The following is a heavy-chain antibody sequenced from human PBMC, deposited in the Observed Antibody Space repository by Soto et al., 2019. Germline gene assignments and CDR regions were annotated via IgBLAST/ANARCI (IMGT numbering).Heavy chain of an antibody. CDR2: ITPIFGTA. Sequence: GASVKVSCKASGGTFSSYAISWVRQAPGQGLEWMGGITPIFGTANYAQKFQGRVTITADESTSTAYMELSSLRSEDTAVYYCARDDELSGAVHYYYYGMDVWGQGTTVTVSS. J-gene: IGHJ6*02. V-gene: IGHV1-69*13. D-gene: IGHD3-16*02. CDR3: ARDDELSGAVHYYYYGMDV. CDR1: GGTFSSYA.